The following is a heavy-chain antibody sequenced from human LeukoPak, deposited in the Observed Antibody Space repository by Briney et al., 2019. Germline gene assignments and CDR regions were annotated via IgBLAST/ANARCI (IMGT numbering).Heavy chain of an antibody. CDR2: IKQDGSEK. Sequence: GGSLRLSCAASGFTSSSYWMSWVRQAPGKGLEWVADIKQDGSEKYYVDSVKGRFTISRDNAKNSLYLQMNSLRAEDTAVYYCARDLSGSYFDYWGQGTLVTVSS. CDR1: GFTSSSYW. J-gene: IGHJ4*02. CDR3: ARDLSGSYFDY. D-gene: IGHD1-26*01. V-gene: IGHV3-7*01.